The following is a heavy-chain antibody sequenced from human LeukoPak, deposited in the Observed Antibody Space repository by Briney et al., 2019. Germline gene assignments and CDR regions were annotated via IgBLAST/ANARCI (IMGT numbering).Heavy chain of an antibody. D-gene: IGHD6-25*01. V-gene: IGHV4-59*01. J-gene: IGHJ5*02. CDR3: ARDPDGYFWFDP. CDR1: GGSISSYY. Sequence: SDTLSLTCTVSGGSISSYYWSWIRQPPGKGLEWIGYIYYSGSTNYNPSLKSRVTISVDTSKNQFSLKLSSVTAADTAVYYCARDPDGYFWFDPWGQGTLVTVSS. CDR2: IYYSGST.